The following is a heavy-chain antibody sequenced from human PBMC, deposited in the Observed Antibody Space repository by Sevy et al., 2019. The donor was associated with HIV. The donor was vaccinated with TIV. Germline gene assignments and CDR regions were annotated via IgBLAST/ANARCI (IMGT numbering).Heavy chain of an antibody. Sequence: SETLSLTCAVYGGSFSGYYWNWIRQTPGKGLEWIGEINHSGSTNYNPSLKGRVTITVDTSKNQFSLRLNAVTAAEPAVYYCARAPPVVVVPGAPSWFDPWGQGTLVTVSS. CDR1: GGSFSGYY. J-gene: IGHJ5*02. CDR2: INHSGST. D-gene: IGHD2-2*01. CDR3: ARAPPVVVVPGAPSWFDP. V-gene: IGHV4-34*01.